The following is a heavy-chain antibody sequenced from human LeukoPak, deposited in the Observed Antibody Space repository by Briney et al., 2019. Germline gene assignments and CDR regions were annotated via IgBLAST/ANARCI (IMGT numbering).Heavy chain of an antibody. CDR3: ARRGSGASLEYYFDL. Sequence: SETLSLTCTVSGGSISSYYWSWIRQPPGQGLEYIGYIYYSGNANSNPSLNSRVTISVDTSKNQFSLKLSSVTAADTAVYYCARRGSGASLEYYFDLWGRGTLVTVSS. D-gene: IGHD1-14*01. CDR1: GGSISSYY. CDR2: IYYSGNA. J-gene: IGHJ2*01. V-gene: IGHV4-59*08.